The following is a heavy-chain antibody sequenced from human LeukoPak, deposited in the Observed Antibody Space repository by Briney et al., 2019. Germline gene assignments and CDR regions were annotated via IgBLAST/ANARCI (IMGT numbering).Heavy chain of an antibody. Sequence: SVKVSCKASGGTFSSYAISWVRQAPGQGLEWMGGIIPIFGTANYAQKFQGRVTITADESTSTAYMELSSLRSEDTAVYYCARVGDILTGYYSAPAGYYFDYWGQGTLVTVSS. J-gene: IGHJ4*02. CDR3: ARVGDILTGYYSAPAGYYFDY. CDR2: IIPIFGTA. D-gene: IGHD3-9*01. V-gene: IGHV1-69*01. CDR1: GGTFSSYA.